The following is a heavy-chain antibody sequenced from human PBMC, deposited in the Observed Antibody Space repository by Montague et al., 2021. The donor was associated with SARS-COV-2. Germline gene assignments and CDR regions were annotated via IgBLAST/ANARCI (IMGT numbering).Heavy chain of an antibody. CDR1: GFSLSTSGMC. D-gene: IGHD4-23*01. V-gene: IGHV2-70*01. J-gene: IGHJ6*02. CDR2: IDWDDDK. Sequence: PALVKPTQTLTLTCTFSGFSLSTSGMCVSWIRQPPGKALEWLALIDWDDDKYYSTSLKTRLTISKDTSKNQVVLTMTNMDPVDTATYYCARMTTVVTLGYYYYYGMDFWGQGTTVTVSS. CDR3: ARMTTVVTLGYYYYYGMDF.